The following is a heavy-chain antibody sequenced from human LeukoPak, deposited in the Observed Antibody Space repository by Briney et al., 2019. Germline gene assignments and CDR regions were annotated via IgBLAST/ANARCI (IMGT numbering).Heavy chain of an antibody. CDR3: VRVGYCSGGSCYSFDY. D-gene: IGHD2-15*01. CDR1: GGTFSSYA. Sequence: SVTVSCKASGGTFSSYAISWVRQAPGQGLEWMGGIIPIFGTANYAQKFQGRVTITADESTSTAYMELSSLRSEDTAVYYCVRVGYCSGGSCYSFDYWGQGTLVTVSS. CDR2: IIPIFGTA. J-gene: IGHJ4*02. V-gene: IGHV1-69*13.